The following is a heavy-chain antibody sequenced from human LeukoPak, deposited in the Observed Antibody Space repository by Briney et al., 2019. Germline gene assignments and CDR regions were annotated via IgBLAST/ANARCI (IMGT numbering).Heavy chain of an antibody. CDR1: GFTFSDYY. CDR2: ISSSGSTT. D-gene: IGHD4-23*01. V-gene: IGHV3-11*01. J-gene: IGHJ4*02. CDR3: AREKNVVTQGIFDY. Sequence: GGSLRLSCAASGFTFSDYYMSWIRQAPGKGLEWVSYISSSGSTTYYADSVKGRFTISRDNAKNSLYLQMNSLRAEDTAVYYCAREKNVVTQGIFDYWGQGTLVTVSS.